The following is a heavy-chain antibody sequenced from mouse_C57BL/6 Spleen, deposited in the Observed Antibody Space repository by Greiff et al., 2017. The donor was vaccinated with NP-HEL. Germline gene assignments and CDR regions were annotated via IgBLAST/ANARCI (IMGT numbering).Heavy chain of an antibody. D-gene: IGHD1-2*01. CDR2: INPNNGGT. Sequence: VQLQQSGPELVKPGASVKISCKASGYTFTDYYMNWVKQSHGKSLEWIGDINPNNGGTSYNQKFKGKATLTVDKSSSTAYMELRSLTSEDSAVYYCARRDITTFGYWGQGTTLTVSS. CDR3: ARRDITTFGY. J-gene: IGHJ2*01. V-gene: IGHV1-26*01. CDR1: GYTFTDYY.